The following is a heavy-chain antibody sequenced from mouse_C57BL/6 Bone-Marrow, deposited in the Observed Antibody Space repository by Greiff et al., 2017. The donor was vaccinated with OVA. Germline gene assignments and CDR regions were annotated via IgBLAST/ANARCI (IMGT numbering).Heavy chain of an antibody. J-gene: IGHJ4*01. Sequence: VKVVESGPGLVQPSQSLSITCTVSGFSLTSYGVHWVRQSPGKGLEWLGVLWSCGSTDYNAAFISRLSISKDNSKSQVFVKMNSLQADDTAIYYCASTTVVATDYAMDYWGQGTSVTVSS. V-gene: IGHV2-2*01. CDR2: LWSCGST. CDR3: ASTTVVATDYAMDY. CDR1: GFSLTSYG. D-gene: IGHD1-1*01.